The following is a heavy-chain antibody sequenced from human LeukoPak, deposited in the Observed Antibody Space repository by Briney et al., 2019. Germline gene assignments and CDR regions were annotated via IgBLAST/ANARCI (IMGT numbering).Heavy chain of an antibody. CDR3: ARLPPYCSGGSCYEDYYYMDV. D-gene: IGHD2-15*01. CDR2: ISSSSSTI. CDR1: GFTFSSYS. V-gene: IGHV3-48*01. Sequence: GGSLRLSCAASGFTFSSYSMNWVRQAPGKGLEWVSYISSSSSTIYYADSVKGRFTISRDNAKNSLYLQMNSLRAEDTAVYYCARLPPYCSGGSCYEDYYYMDVWGKGTTVTVSS. J-gene: IGHJ6*03.